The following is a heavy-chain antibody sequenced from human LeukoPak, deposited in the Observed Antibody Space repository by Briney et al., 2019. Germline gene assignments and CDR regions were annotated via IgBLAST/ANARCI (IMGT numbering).Heavy chain of an antibody. J-gene: IGHJ4*02. CDR3: AKNVKAFFFDY. CDR1: GXTFSSYA. Sequence: GGSLRLSCAASGXTFSSYAMSWVRQAPGKGLEWVSTISDSGGSANYADSVKGRFTISRDNSNNTVSLQMNSLRAEDTAVYYCAKNVKAFFFDYWGQGSLVSVSS. CDR2: ISDSGGSA. D-gene: IGHD3-16*01. V-gene: IGHV3-23*01.